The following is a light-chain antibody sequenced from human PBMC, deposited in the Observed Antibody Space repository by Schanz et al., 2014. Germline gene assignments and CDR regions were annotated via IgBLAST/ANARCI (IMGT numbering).Light chain of an antibody. CDR1: QSVRSN. J-gene: IGKJ1*01. V-gene: IGKV3D-15*01. CDR2: AAS. CDR3: QQYNNWLTT. Sequence: EIVMTQSPTTLSVSPGERATLSCRASQSVRSNLAWYQQKPGQAPRLLIHAASTRATGIADRFSGSGSGTEFTLTISSLQSEDVAVYYCQQYNNWLTTFGQGTRVEIK.